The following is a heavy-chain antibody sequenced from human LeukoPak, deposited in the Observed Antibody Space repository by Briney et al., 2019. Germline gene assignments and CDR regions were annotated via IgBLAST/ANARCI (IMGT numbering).Heavy chain of an antibody. CDR2: ISVDGHGS. CDR1: GFLINSDV. Sequence: PGRSLRLSCAASGFLINSDVMTWVRQPPGKGREWVSAISVDGHGSDYANSVKGRFTISRDNAKNIVYLQMNSLTAEDTALYYCARRVGGTPDYWGRGTQVTVSS. V-gene: IGHV3-23*01. J-gene: IGHJ4*02. D-gene: IGHD1-1*01. CDR3: ARRVGGTPDY.